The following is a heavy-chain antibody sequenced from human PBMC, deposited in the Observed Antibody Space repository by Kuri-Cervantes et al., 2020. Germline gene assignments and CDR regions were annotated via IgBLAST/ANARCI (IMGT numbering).Heavy chain of an antibody. Sequence: GESLKISWAASGFTFSSYAMSWVRQAPGKGLEWVSAISGSGGSTYYADSVKGRFTISRDNSKNTLYLQMNSLRAEDTAVYYCAKDGGLNYDFWSGLGGPYYYYGIDVWGQGTTVTVSS. J-gene: IGHJ6*02. D-gene: IGHD3-3*01. CDR3: AKDGGLNYDFWSGLGGPYYYYGIDV. V-gene: IGHV3-23*01. CDR2: ISGSGGST. CDR1: GFTFSSYA.